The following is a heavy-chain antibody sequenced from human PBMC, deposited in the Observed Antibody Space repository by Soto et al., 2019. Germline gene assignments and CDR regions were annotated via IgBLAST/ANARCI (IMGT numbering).Heavy chain of an antibody. Sequence: SETLSLTCTVSGGSISSSSYYWGWIRQPPGKGLEWIGSIYYSGSTYYNPSLKSRVTISVDTSKNQFSLKLSSVTAADTAVYYCARGYPSHYYDSSGYYPYFDYWGQGTLVTVSS. V-gene: IGHV4-39*01. CDR1: GGSISSSSYY. CDR2: IYYSGST. J-gene: IGHJ4*02. CDR3: ARGYPSHYYDSSGYYPYFDY. D-gene: IGHD3-22*01.